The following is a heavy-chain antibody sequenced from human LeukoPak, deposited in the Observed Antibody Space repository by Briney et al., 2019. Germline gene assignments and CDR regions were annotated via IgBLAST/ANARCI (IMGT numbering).Heavy chain of an antibody. CDR3: ARAGLRSLRNWFDP. J-gene: IGHJ5*02. CDR1: GSTFSSYS. V-gene: IGHV3-21*01. D-gene: IGHD4-17*01. Sequence: GGSLRLSCAVSGSTFSSYSMNWVRQAPGKGLEWVSSISSSSSYIYYADSVKGRFTISRDNAKNSLYLQMNSLRAEDTAVYYCARAGLRSLRNWFDPWGQGTLVTVSS. CDR2: ISSSSSYI.